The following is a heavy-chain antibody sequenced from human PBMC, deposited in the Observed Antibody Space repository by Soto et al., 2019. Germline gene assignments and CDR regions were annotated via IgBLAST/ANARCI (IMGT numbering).Heavy chain of an antibody. J-gene: IGHJ4*02. CDR2: ISGTGGSP. D-gene: IGHD6-19*01. CDR3: AKDLWGEAVAGHFDY. Sequence: GGSLRLSCEASGFTFSSYAMTWVRQAPGKGLEWVSGISGTGGSPYYADSVKGRFTISRDNSKNMVYLQMNSLRADDTAVYYCAKDLWGEAVAGHFDYWGQGTLVTVSS. V-gene: IGHV3-23*01. CDR1: GFTFSSYA.